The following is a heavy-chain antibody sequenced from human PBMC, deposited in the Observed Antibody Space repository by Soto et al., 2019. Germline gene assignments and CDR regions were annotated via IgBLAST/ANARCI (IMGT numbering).Heavy chain of an antibody. J-gene: IGHJ4*02. CDR1: GFTFGTYW. CDR2: IKQDGIGK. Sequence: EVQLVESGGGLVQPGGSLRLSCAASGFTFGTYWMSWVRQAPGKGLEWVANIKQDGIGKYYVDSVKGRFTISRDNAKNSLYLQMNSLRVEDTAVYYCAREKYSYGGVIDYWGQGTLVTVSS. V-gene: IGHV3-7*01. D-gene: IGHD5-18*01. CDR3: AREKYSYGGVIDY.